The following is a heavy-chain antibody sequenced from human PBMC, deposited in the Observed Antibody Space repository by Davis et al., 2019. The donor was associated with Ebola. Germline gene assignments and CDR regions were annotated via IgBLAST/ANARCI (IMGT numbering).Heavy chain of an antibody. CDR1: GYTFTSYG. J-gene: IGHJ4*02. V-gene: IGHV1-58*02. Sequence: SVKVSCKASGYTFTSYGISWVRQAPGQRLEWIGWIVVGSGNTNYAQKFQERVTITRDMSTSTAYMELSSLRSEDTAVYYCARAQFPTTSDHWGQGTLVTVSS. CDR3: ARAQFPTTSDH. D-gene: IGHD1-1*01. CDR2: IVVGSGNT.